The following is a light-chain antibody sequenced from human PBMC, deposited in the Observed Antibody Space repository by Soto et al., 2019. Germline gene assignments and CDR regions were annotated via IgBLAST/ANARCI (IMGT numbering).Light chain of an antibody. CDR3: QRCNKWPRT. CDR1: QSVITN. J-gene: IGKJ1*01. Sequence: EIALPQSPGTLSLSPGARATLSCRASQSVITNLAWSQQKPGQAPRLLIYGASTRAAIIPARFSGSGSGTEFTLTFSSLQYEDFAVYYGQRCNKWPRTFGQGTKVDVK. CDR2: GAS. V-gene: IGKV3-15*01.